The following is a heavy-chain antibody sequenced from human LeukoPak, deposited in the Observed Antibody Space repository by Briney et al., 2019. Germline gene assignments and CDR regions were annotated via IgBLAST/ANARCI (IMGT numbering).Heavy chain of an antibody. CDR3: ARAHGYCSGGSCPVFDY. CDR2: INAGNGNT. D-gene: IGHD2-15*01. CDR1: GYTFTSYA. J-gene: IGHJ4*02. Sequence: ASVKVSCKASGYTFTSYAMHWVRQAPGQRLEWMGWINAGNGNTKYSQKFQGRVTITRDTSASTAYIELSSLRSEDTAVYSCARAHGYCSGGSCPVFDYWGQGTLVTVSS. V-gene: IGHV1-3*01.